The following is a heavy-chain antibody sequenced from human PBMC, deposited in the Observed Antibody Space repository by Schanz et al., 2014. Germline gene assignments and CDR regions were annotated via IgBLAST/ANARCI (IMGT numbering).Heavy chain of an antibody. CDR1: GGTFTSYA. V-gene: IGHV1-69*04. CDR3: ATIGVNDYWRFGLDL. Sequence: QVQLVQSGSEVRKPGSSVRVSCKASGGTFTSYAFSWVRQAPGQGLEWMGRIIPIVDITNYAQKFLGRVTITAAKSTSTAYMELKSLRSADTAVYYCATIGVNDYWRFGLDLWGQGTTVTVSS. J-gene: IGHJ6*02. D-gene: IGHD3-16*01. CDR2: IIPIVDIT.